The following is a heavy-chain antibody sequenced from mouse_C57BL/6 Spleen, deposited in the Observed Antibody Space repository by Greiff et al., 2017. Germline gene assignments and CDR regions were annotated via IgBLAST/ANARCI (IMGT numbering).Heavy chain of an antibody. Sequence: VQLQQSGAELVRPGTSVKVSCKASGYAFTNYLIEWVKQRPGQGLEWIGVINPGSGGTNYNEKFKGKATLTADKSSSTAYMQLSSLTSEDSAVYVCARGKRAGYAMDYWGQGTSVTVSS. CDR3: ARGKRAGYAMDY. D-gene: IGHD3-1*01. CDR2: INPGSGGT. V-gene: IGHV1-54*01. J-gene: IGHJ4*01. CDR1: GYAFTNYL.